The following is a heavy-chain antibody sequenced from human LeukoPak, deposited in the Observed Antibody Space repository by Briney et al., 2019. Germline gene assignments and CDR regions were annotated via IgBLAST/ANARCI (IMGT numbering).Heavy chain of an antibody. D-gene: IGHD5-18*01. V-gene: IGHV4-34*01. Sequence: GSLRLSCAASGFTFSSYAMSWIRQPPGKGLEWIGEINHSGSTNYNPSLKSRVTISVDTSKNQFSLKLSSVTAADTAVYYCARARLATAMAGWGAFDIWGQGTMVTVSS. CDR2: INHSGST. CDR3: ARARLATAMAGWGAFDI. CDR1: GFTFSSYA. J-gene: IGHJ3*02.